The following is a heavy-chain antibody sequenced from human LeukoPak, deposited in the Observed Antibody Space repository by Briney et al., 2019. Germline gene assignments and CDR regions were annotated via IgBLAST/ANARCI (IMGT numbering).Heavy chain of an antibody. V-gene: IGHV1-18*01. CDR3: ARVTWDTSGFYPNRYFNS. CDR1: GYTFTSHG. CDR2: SSWYNGNT. D-gene: IGHD3-22*01. J-gene: IGHJ4*02. Sequence: ASVKVSCKASGYTFTSHGISWVRQAPGLGLEWRGWSSWYNGNTNYAQKLQGRLNMTTDTSTSTAYMELRGLRSGDTAVYYCARVTWDTSGFYPNRYFNSWGQGTLVTVSS.